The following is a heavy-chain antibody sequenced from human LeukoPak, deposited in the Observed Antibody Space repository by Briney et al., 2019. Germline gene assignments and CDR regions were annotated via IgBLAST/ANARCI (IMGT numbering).Heavy chain of an antibody. Sequence: PGGSLRLSCAASGFIFNDYSMNWVRQAPGKGLEWISYVGIDSGNTKYADSVKGRSTISGDRAKNSVFLQMNSLRVEDTAVYYCARDHRYAFDNWGQGVLVTVSS. CDR2: VGIDSGNT. D-gene: IGHD5-12*01. CDR3: ARDHRYAFDN. V-gene: IGHV3-48*04. J-gene: IGHJ4*02. CDR1: GFIFNDYS.